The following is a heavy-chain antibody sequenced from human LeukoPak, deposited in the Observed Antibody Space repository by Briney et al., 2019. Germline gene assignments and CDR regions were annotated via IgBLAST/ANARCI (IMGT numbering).Heavy chain of an antibody. CDR1: GGTFSSYA. J-gene: IGHJ5*02. Sequence: SVKVSCQASGGTFSSYAISWVRQAPGQGLEWMGGIIPIFGTANYAQKFQGRVTITADESTSTAYMELSSLRSEDTAVYYCAETYYDILTGYYFGWFDPWGQGTLVTVSS. D-gene: IGHD3-9*01. CDR3: AETYYDILTGYYFGWFDP. CDR2: IIPIFGTA. V-gene: IGHV1-69*13.